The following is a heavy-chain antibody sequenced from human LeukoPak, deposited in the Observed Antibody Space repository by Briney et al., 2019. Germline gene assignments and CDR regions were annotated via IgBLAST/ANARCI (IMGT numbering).Heavy chain of an antibody. CDR2: IIPMFSIT. CDR3: ATYNVDYYDTSDGMDV. J-gene: IGHJ6*02. V-gene: IGHV1-69*04. CDR1: GGTFRSYA. Sequence: ASVKVSCKASGGTFRSYAINWVRQAPGQGLEWMGRIIPMFSITNYAQKLQGRVTITADKSTNTAYMELSSLRSEDTAVYYCATYNVDYYDTSDGMDVWGQGTTVTVSS. D-gene: IGHD3-22*01.